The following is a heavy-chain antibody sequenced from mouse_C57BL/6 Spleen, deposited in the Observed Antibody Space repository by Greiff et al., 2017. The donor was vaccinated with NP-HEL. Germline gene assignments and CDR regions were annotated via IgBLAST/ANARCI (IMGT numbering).Heavy chain of an antibody. CDR2: IDPETGGT. Sequence: QVQLQQSGAELVRPGASVTLSCKASGYTFTDYEMHWVKQTPVHGLEWIGAIDPETGGTAYNQKFKGKAILTADKSSSTAYMELRSLTSEDSAVYYCTRRAKLEDPYYFDYWGQGTTLTVSS. CDR1: GYTFTDYE. V-gene: IGHV1-15*01. D-gene: IGHD3-3*01. CDR3: TRRAKLEDPYYFDY. J-gene: IGHJ2*01.